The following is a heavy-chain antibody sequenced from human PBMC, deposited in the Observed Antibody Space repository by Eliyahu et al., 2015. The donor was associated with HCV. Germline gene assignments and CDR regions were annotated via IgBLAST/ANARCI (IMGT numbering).Heavy chain of an antibody. CDR3: ASMITFGHFDY. J-gene: IGHJ4*02. D-gene: IGHD3-16*01. CDR2: ISGSGGST. V-gene: IGHV3-23*01. Sequence: EVQLLESGGGLVQPGGSLXLXCAASGFTFSSYAMXWVRQAPGKGLEWVSAISGSGGSTYYADSVKGRFTISRDNSKNTLYLQMNSLRAEDTAVYYCASMITFGHFDYWGQGTLVTVSS. CDR1: GFTFSSYA.